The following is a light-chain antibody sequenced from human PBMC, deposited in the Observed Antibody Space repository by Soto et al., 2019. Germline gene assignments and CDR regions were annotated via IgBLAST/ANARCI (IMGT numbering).Light chain of an antibody. CDR2: GAS. CDR3: QQYNNWPPYT. Sequence: EIVMTQSPATLSVSPGERATLSCRASQRISNNLAWYQQKAGQAPRLLIYGASTRATGIPARFSGSGSETEFTLTISSLQSEDFAVYYCQQYNNWPPYTFGQGTKLEI. V-gene: IGKV3-15*01. J-gene: IGKJ2*01. CDR1: QRISNN.